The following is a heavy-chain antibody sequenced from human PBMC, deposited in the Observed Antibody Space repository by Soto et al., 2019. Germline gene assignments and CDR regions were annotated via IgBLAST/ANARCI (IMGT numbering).Heavy chain of an antibody. CDR2: IIPIFGTA. D-gene: IGHD6-25*01. J-gene: IGHJ6*02. CDR1: GGTFSSYA. CDR3: ARVSGHYYYYGMDV. Sequence: GASVKVSCKASGGTFSSYAISWVRQAPGQGLEWMGGIIPIFGTANYAQTFQGRVTITADKSTSTAYMELSSLRSEDTAVYYCARVSGHYYYYGMDVWGQGTTVTVSS. V-gene: IGHV1-69*06.